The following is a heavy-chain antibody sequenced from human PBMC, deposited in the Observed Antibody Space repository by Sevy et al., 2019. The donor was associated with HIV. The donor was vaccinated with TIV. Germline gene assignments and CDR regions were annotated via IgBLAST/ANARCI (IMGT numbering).Heavy chain of an antibody. CDR1: GFTFSDHY. D-gene: IGHD2-21*01. CDR3: VRGPNCGVGGCQQISPYCLDV. V-gene: IGHV3-72*01. Sequence: GGSLRLSCAASGFTFSDHYVDWVRQAPGKGLEWVGRIRNRPNRHTTEYAASVEGRCTISRDDSKNSLYLQMNSLKTEDSAVYYCVRGPNCGVGGCQQISPYCLDVWGKGATVTVSS. J-gene: IGHJ6*03. CDR2: IRNRPNRHTT.